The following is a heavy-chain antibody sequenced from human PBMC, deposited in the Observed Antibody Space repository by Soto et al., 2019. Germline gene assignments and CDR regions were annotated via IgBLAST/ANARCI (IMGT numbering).Heavy chain of an antibody. CDR1: GYTFTSYA. CDR2: INAGNGNT. CDR3: ARGLNGYLHYFDY. D-gene: IGHD5-18*01. V-gene: IGHV1-3*01. J-gene: IGHJ4*02. Sequence: QVQLVQSGAEVKKPGASVKVSCKASGYTFTSYAMHWVRQAPGQRLEWMGWINAGNGNTKYSQKFQGRVTITRDTSASTAYMELSSLRSEDTAVEYCARGLNGYLHYFDYWGQGSLVTVSS.